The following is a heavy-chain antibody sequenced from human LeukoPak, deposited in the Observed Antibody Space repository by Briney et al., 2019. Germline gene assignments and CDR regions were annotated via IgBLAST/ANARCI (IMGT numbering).Heavy chain of an antibody. J-gene: IGHJ4*02. CDR1: GFTFSNYS. Sequence: GGSLRLSCAASGFTFSNYSMNWVRQAPGEGLEWVSSISSLSSYIYYADSLKGRFTISRDNSKNTLYLQMNSLRAEDTAVYYCAKDQGYSSGWYPYWGQGTLVTVSS. D-gene: IGHD6-19*01. CDR2: ISSLSSYI. V-gene: IGHV3-21*04. CDR3: AKDQGYSSGWYPY.